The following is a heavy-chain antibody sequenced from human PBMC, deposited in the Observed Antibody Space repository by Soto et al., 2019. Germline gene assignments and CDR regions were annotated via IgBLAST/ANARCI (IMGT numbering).Heavy chain of an antibody. J-gene: IGHJ4*02. Sequence: EVQLVESGGGLVQPGGSLRLSYAASGFTFSSYAMSWVRQAPGKGLEWVSAISGSGGSTYYADSVKGRFTISRDNSKNTLYLQMNSLRAEDTAVYYCAKDGAHIMVRGVPFDYWGQGTLVTVSS. CDR3: AKDGAHIMVRGVPFDY. CDR1: GFTFSSYA. V-gene: IGHV3-23*04. CDR2: ISGSGGST. D-gene: IGHD3-10*01.